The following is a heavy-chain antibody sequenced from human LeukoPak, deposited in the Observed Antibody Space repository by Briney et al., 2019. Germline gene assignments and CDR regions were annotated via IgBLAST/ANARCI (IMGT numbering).Heavy chain of an antibody. CDR1: GISISSDDC. CDR2: ISNRGSP. D-gene: IGHD2-15*01. Sequence: SETLSLTCIVSGISISSDDCWGWIRQPPGKGLEWIGSISNRGSPYYNPSLKSRVTMSVDTPNNHFSLRLSSVAAADTAVYYCVRDGGFYYTASPNSWFDPWGQGTLVTVSS. CDR3: VRDGGFYYTASPNSWFDP. V-gene: IGHV4-38-2*02. J-gene: IGHJ5*02.